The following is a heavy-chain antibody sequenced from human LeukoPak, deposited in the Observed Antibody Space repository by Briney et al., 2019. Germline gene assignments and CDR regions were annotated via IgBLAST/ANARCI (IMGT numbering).Heavy chain of an antibody. V-gene: IGHV4-39*07. CDR3: ARVRSYYGSVTGKSYYFDY. J-gene: IGHJ4*02. CDR1: GGSISSSGYY. CDR2: IYYSGST. Sequence: SETLSLTCTVSGGSISSSGYYWGWIRQPPGKGLEWTGTIYYSGSTYYNPSLKSRVTILVDTSKNQFSLKLRSVTAADTAVYYCARVRSYYGSVTGKSYYFDYWGQGTLVTVSS. D-gene: IGHD3-10*01.